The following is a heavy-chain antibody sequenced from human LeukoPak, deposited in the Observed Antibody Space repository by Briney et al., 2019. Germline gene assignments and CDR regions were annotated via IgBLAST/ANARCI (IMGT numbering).Heavy chain of an antibody. CDR3: ARPYYYGSGSYFPLDY. V-gene: IGHV3-64*01. J-gene: IGHJ4*02. Sequence: PGGSLRLSCAASGFTFSSYAMHWVRQAPGKGLEYVSAISSNGGSTYYANSVKGRFTISRDNSKNTLYPQMGSLRAEDMAVYYCARPYYYGSGSYFPLDYWGQGTLVTVSS. D-gene: IGHD3-10*01. CDR2: ISSNGGST. CDR1: GFTFSSYA.